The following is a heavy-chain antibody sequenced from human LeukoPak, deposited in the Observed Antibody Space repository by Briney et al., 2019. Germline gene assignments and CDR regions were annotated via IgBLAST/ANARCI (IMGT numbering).Heavy chain of an antibody. J-gene: IGHJ4*02. CDR1: GFTFRLYV. Sequence: PGGSLRLSCAASGFTFRLYVMTWVRQAPGKGLEWVSAITGSGGSIYYADSVRGWFTISRDNSKNTLYLQMSSLRAEDTAIYYCAHPSTPDYGGLDYWGQGTLVTVSS. CDR3: AHPSTPDYGGLDY. V-gene: IGHV3-23*01. D-gene: IGHD4-17*01. CDR2: ITGSGGSI.